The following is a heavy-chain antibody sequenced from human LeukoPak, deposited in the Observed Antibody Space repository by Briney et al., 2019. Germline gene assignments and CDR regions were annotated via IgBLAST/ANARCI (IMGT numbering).Heavy chain of an antibody. J-gene: IGHJ6*02. CDR1: GFTFSSYS. Sequence: GGSLRLSCAASGFTFSSYSMNWVRQAPGKGLEWVSSISSSSSYIYYADSVKGRFTISRDNAKNSLYLQMNSLRAGDTAVYYCARGTSSSWSYYYYYGMDVWGQGTTVTVSS. V-gene: IGHV3-21*01. CDR2: ISSSSSYI. CDR3: ARGTSSSWSYYYYYGMDV. D-gene: IGHD6-13*01.